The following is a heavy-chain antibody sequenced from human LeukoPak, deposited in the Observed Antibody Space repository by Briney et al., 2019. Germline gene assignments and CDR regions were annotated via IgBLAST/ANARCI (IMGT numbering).Heavy chain of an antibody. D-gene: IGHD6-6*01. CDR2: INSDGSEG. CDR1: GFTFRGFW. V-gene: IGHV3-7*03. Sequence: GGSLKLSCAVSGFTFRGFWRSWSRQAPGKGLEWVASINSDGSEGYYADVVKGRFTISRDNAKNSLYLQINSLRAEDTAVYYCARSSYSSSSSVWGQGTMVTVSS. CDR3: ARSSYSSSSSV. J-gene: IGHJ3*01.